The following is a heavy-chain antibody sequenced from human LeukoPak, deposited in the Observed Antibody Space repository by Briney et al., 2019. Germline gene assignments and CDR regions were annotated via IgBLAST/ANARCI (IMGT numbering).Heavy chain of an antibody. CDR1: GFTFSSYA. D-gene: IGHD2-2*01. CDR2: ISGSGVGT. J-gene: IGHJ4*02. V-gene: IGHV3-23*01. CDR3: AKDRIIVLPPAIAPVDY. Sequence: GGSLRLSCAASGFTFSSYAMSWVRQAPGKGLEWVSVISGSGVGTYYADSVKGRFTISRDNSKNTLYLQMNSLRAEDTALYYCAKDRIIVLPPAIAPVDYWGQGALVTVSS.